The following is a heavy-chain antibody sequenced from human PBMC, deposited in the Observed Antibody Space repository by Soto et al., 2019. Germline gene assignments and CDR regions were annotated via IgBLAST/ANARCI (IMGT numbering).Heavy chain of an antibody. J-gene: IGHJ4*02. CDR1: GYIFTSYG. D-gene: IGHD1-26*01. Sequence: QVQLVQSGAEVKKPGASVKVSCKASGYIFTSYGLNWVRQAPGQGLEWMGWISGYNGNTNYAQSFQGRVTMTIDTATSADYMELRRLTSDATAVYYCARGWEQMPVPIDYWGQGTLVSVSS. V-gene: IGHV1-18*01. CDR3: ARGWEQMPVPIDY. CDR2: ISGYNGNT.